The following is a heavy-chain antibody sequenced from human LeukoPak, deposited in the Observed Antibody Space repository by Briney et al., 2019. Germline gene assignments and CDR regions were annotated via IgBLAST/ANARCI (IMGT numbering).Heavy chain of an antibody. J-gene: IGHJ6*03. CDR3: GRKPYYYYYMDV. V-gene: IGHV1-18*01. CDR2: ISAYNGNT. Sequence: ASVKVSCKASGYTFTSYGISWVRQAPGQGLEWMGWISAYNGNTNYAQKFQGRVTMTRNTSISTAYMELSSLRSEDTAVYYCGRKPYYYYYMDVWGKGTTVTVSS. CDR1: GYTFTSYG.